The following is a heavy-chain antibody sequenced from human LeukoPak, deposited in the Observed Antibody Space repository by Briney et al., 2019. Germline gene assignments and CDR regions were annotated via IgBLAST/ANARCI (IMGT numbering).Heavy chain of an antibody. Sequence: GGSLRLSCAASGFTFSSYAMSWVRQAPGKGLEWVAVIWDDGSQKYYSDSVEGRFTISRDNSNTLYLQMNSLRVEDTAVYYCARFGIGWSFDYWGQGTLVTVSS. J-gene: IGHJ4*02. CDR2: IWDDGSQK. D-gene: IGHD6-19*01. CDR3: ARFGIGWSFDY. CDR1: GFTFSSYA. V-gene: IGHV3-33*08.